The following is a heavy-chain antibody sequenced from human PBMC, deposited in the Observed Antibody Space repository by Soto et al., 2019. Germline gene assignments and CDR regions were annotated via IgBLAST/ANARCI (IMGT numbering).Heavy chain of an antibody. CDR2: IYHSGST. J-gene: IGHJ5*02. CDR3: ARERERYCSGGSCQQGWFDP. V-gene: IGHV4-30-2*01. D-gene: IGHD2-15*01. CDR1: CGSISSGGYS. Sequence: SETLSLTCAVSCGSISSGGYSWSWIRQPPGKGLEWIGYIYHSGSTYYNPSLKSRVTISVDRSKNQFSLKLSSVTAADTAVYYCARERERYCSGGSCQQGWFDPWGQGTLVTVS.